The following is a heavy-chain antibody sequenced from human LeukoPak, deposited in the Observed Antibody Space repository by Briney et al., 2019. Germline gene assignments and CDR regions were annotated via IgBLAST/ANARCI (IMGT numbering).Heavy chain of an antibody. V-gene: IGHV3-53*01. CDR2: IYSGGST. CDR1: GFTVSSNY. CDR3: AKGQPYYDFWSGYYTDYYYYMDV. Sequence: GGSLRLSCAASGFTVSSNYMSWVRQAPGKGLEWVSVIYSGGSTYYADSVKGRFTISRHNSKNTLYLQMNSLRAEDTAVYYCAKGQPYYDFWSGYYTDYYYYMDVWGKGTTVTVSS. D-gene: IGHD3-3*01. J-gene: IGHJ6*03.